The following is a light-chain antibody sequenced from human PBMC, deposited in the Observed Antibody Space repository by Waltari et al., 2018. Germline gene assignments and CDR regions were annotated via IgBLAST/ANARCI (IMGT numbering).Light chain of an antibody. Sequence: QSALTQPASVSGSPGQSITISCTGTSSDVGGYKYVSWYQQHPDKAPKLMLYDVNNRPSVVSQRFSGSKSGNTASLTISSRQAEDEADYYCSSYTSSTIPVFGTGTKVTVL. CDR3: SSYTSSTIPV. V-gene: IGLV2-14*03. J-gene: IGLJ1*01. CDR2: DVN. CDR1: SSDVGGYKY.